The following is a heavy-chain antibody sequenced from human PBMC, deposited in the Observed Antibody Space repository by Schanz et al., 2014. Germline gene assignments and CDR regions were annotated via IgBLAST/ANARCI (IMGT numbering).Heavy chain of an antibody. Sequence: QVQLVESGGGVVQPGRSLRLSCAASGFTFSSYGMHWVRQAPGKGLEWVAVIWYDGNNKFYADSVKGRFTISRDNSKSTLYLQMNSLRVEDTAIYYCAKIWKAHHLTGRPGWSDGMDVWGQGTTV. V-gene: IGHV3-33*06. J-gene: IGHJ6*02. D-gene: IGHD3-3*01. CDR1: GFTFSSYG. CDR2: IWYDGNNK. CDR3: AKIWKAHHLTGRPGWSDGMDV.